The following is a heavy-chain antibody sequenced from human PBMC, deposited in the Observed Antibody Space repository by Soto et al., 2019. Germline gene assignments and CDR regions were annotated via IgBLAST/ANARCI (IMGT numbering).Heavy chain of an antibody. Sequence: PSETLSLTCSVSGGSVTNSSYYWGGSRQSPGKGLEWIGSVYYRGRSYSKSSVKSRVTISVDTSKNRFSLSLNSVTASDTAVYFCVSQRTTVPTQAYFDYWGPGALVTVSS. D-gene: IGHD4-17*01. J-gene: IGHJ4*01. V-gene: IGHV4-39*01. CDR2: VYYRGRS. CDR1: GGSVTNSSYY. CDR3: VSQRTTVPTQAYFDY.